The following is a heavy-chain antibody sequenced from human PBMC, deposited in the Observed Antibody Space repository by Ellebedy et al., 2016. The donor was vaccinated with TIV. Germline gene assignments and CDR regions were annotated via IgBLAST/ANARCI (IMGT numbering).Heavy chain of an antibody. V-gene: IGHV4-59*01. CDR2: IYYSGST. CDR1: GGAISSYY. CDR3: ARGGIADNAFDI. D-gene: IGHD6-13*01. J-gene: IGHJ3*02. Sequence: SETLSLXXTVSGGAISSYYLSWIRQPPGQGLEWIGYIYYSGSTNYNPSLKSRVTISVDTSKNQFSLKLSSVTAADTAVYYCARGGIADNAFDIWGQGTMVTVSS.